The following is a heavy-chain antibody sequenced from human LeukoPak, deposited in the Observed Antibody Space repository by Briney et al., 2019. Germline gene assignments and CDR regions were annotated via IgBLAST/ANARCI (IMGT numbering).Heavy chain of an antibody. D-gene: IGHD3-22*01. CDR2: INPNSGGT. J-gene: IGHJ4*02. V-gene: IGHV1-2*02. Sequence: WMGWINPNSGGTNYAQKFQGRVTMTRDTSISTAYVELSRLRSDDTAVYYCARDSRYYSVVYWGQGTLVTVSS. CDR3: ARDSRYYSVVY.